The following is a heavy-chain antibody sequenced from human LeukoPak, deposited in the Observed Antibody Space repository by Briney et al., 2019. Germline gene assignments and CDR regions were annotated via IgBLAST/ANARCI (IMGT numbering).Heavy chain of an antibody. CDR1: GGSISSGSYY. D-gene: IGHD5-24*01. J-gene: IGHJ4*02. Sequence: SQTLSLTCTVSGGSISSGSYYWSWIRQPAGKGLEWIGRIYTSGSTNYNPSLKSRVTMSVDTSKNQFSLKLSSVTAADTAVYYCARALDGYNILGNWGQGTLVTVSS. CDR3: ARALDGYNILGN. CDR2: IYTSGST. V-gene: IGHV4-61*02.